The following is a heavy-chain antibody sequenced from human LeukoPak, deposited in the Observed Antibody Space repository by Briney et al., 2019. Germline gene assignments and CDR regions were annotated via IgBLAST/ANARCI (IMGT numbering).Heavy chain of an antibody. Sequence: GGSLRLSCAASGFTFSTFAMIWVRQPPGKGLEWVSSIFPSGGEIHYADSVRGRFTISRDNSKSTLSLRMNSLRAEDTAIYYCATYRQVLLPFESWGQGTLVTVSS. J-gene: IGHJ4*02. D-gene: IGHD2-8*02. CDR1: GFTFSTFA. V-gene: IGHV3-23*01. CDR2: IFPSGGEI. CDR3: ATYRQVLLPFES.